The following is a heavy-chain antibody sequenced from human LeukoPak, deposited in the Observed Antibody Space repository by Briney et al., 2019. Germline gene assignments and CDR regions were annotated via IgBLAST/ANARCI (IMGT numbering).Heavy chain of an antibody. CDR1: GGSFSGYY. J-gene: IGHJ6*03. CDR2: INHFGTT. Sequence: SETLSLTCAVYGGSFSGYYWSWIRQPPGKGLQWIGEINHFGTTNYNPSLKSQVTISVDKSKTQFSLKLSSVTAADTAVYYCARTTEAHSWRTRYYDYYMDVWGKGTTVTVSS. D-gene: IGHD6-13*01. CDR3: ARTTEAHSWRTRYYDYYMDV. V-gene: IGHV4-34*01.